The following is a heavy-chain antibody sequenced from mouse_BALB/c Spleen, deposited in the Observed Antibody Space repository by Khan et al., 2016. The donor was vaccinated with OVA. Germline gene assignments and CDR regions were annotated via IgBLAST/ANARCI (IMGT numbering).Heavy chain of an antibody. CDR1: GYTFTSYT. V-gene: IGHV1-4*01. J-gene: IGHJ3*01. Sequence: QVQLKESGAELARPGASVKMSCKASGYTFTSYTIHWIKLRPGQGLEWIGFINPSTGYTNYNQKFKDKATLTADKSSTTAYMQLSSLTSDDSAVYNCVRDGAYHRNVGWFAYWGQGTLVTVSA. CDR2: INPSTGYT. D-gene: IGHD2-14*01. CDR3: VRDGAYHRNVGWFAY.